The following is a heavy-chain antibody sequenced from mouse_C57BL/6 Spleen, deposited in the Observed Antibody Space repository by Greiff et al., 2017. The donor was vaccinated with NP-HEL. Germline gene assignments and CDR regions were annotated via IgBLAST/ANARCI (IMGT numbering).Heavy chain of an antibody. CDR2: ISSGGSYT. CDR3: ARRDYYGSSYDYAMDY. D-gene: IGHD1-1*01. V-gene: IGHV5-6*01. J-gene: IGHJ4*01. CDR1: GFTFSSYG. Sequence: VQLKESGGDLVKPGGSLKLSCAASGFTFSSYGMSWVRQTPDKRLEWVATISSGGSYTYYPDSVKGRFTISRDNAKNTLYLQMSSLKSEDTAMYYCARRDYYGSSYDYAMDYWGQGTSVTVSS.